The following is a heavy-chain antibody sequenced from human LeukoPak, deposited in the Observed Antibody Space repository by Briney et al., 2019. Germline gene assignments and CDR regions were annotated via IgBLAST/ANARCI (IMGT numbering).Heavy chain of an antibody. CDR3: ARGDIVATTLEYYFDY. J-gene: IGHJ4*02. Sequence: SGTLSLTCAVSGGSISSSNWWSWVRQPPGKGLEWIGEIYHSGSTNYNPSLKSRVTISVDKSKNQFSLKLSSVTAADTAVYYCARGDIVATTLEYYFDYWGQGTLVTVSS. D-gene: IGHD5-12*01. CDR1: GGSISSSNW. CDR2: IYHSGST. V-gene: IGHV4-4*02.